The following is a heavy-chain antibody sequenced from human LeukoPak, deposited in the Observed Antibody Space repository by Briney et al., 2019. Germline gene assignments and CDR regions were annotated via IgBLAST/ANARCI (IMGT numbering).Heavy chain of an antibody. CDR2: INPNSGGT. D-gene: IGHD2-15*01. CDR3: ARGYCSGGSCYPFDY. Sequence: ASVKVSCKASGYTFTSYAMHWVRQAPGQGLEWMGWINPNSGGTNYAQKFQGRVTMTRDTSISTAYMELSRLRSDDTAVYYCARGYCSGGSCYPFDYWGQGTLVTVSS. CDR1: GYTFTSYA. J-gene: IGHJ4*02. V-gene: IGHV1-2*02.